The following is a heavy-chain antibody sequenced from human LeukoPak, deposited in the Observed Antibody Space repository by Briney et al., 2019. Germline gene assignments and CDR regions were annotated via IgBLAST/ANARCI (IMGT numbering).Heavy chain of an antibody. V-gene: IGHV1-46*01. CDR1: GYTFTSYY. Sequence: ASVKVSCKASGYTFTSYYMHWVRQAPGQGLEWMGIINPSGGSTSYAQKFQGRVTISRDTSKDTVYLQMDSLRAEDTAIYYCAKIHQNRVVVGAKGAFDIWGQGTVVTVSS. D-gene: IGHD2-15*01. CDR2: INPSGGST. CDR3: AKIHQNRVVVGAKGAFDI. J-gene: IGHJ3*02.